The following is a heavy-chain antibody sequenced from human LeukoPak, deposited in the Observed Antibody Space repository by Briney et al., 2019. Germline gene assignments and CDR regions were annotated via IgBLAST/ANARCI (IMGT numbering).Heavy chain of an antibody. CDR3: ARSSTVTKYYFEY. V-gene: IGHV3-48*02. D-gene: IGHD4-17*01. CDR1: GFTFSSYS. CDR2: ITSSSSII. J-gene: IGHJ4*02. Sequence: PGGSLRLSCAASGFTFSSYSMNWVRHAPGRGLEWVSFITSSSSIIYYADSVKGRFTISRDNAKNSLYLHMNSLRDEDTAVYYCARSSTVTKYYFEYWGQGTLVTVSS.